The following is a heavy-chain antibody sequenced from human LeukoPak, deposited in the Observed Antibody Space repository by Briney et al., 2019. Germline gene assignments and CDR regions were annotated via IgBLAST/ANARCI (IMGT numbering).Heavy chain of an antibody. CDR2: INHSGST. CDR3: ARVGSSSWYGSYYYGMDV. Sequence: SETLSLTCAVYGGSFSGYYWSWIRQPPGKGLEWIGEINHSGSTNYNPSLKSRVTISVDTSKNQFSLKLSSVTAADTAVYYCARVGSSSWYGSYYYGMDVWGQGTTVTVSS. D-gene: IGHD6-13*01. J-gene: IGHJ6*02. CDR1: GGSFSGYY. V-gene: IGHV4-34*01.